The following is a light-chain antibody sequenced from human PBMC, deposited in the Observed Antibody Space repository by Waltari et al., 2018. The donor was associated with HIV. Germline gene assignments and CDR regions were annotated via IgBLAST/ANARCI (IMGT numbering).Light chain of an antibody. V-gene: IGLV2-8*01. CDR3: SSYAGSNWV. J-gene: IGLJ3*02. Sequence: QSALTQPPSASGSPGPSVTISCTGTSSDVGGYNYVSWYQQHPGKAPKFIIYEVSKRPSGVPDRFSGSKSGNTASLTVSGLQAEDEADYYCSSYAGSNWVFGGGTKLTVL. CDR1: SSDVGGYNY. CDR2: EVS.